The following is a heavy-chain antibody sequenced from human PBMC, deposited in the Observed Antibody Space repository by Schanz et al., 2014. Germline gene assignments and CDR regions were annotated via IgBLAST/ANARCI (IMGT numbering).Heavy chain of an antibody. D-gene: IGHD2-21*01. CDR2: IEFSGGTT. CDR3: AKDSVLVATGHDYFDY. Sequence: QVQLVESGGGVVQPGRSLRLSCATSGLNFDYYGMNWVRQAPGKGLEWVSGIEFSGGTTYYADSVKGRFTISRDNSNNTLFLQMSSLRVEDTAIYYCAKDSVLVATGHDYFDYWGQGTLVTVSS. V-gene: IGHV3-NL1*01. J-gene: IGHJ4*02. CDR1: GLNFDYYG.